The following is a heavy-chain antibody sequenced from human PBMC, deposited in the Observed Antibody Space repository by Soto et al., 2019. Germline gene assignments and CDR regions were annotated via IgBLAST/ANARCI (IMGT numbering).Heavy chain of an antibody. CDR2: IIPIFGTA. V-gene: IGHV1-69*13. D-gene: IGHD6-6*01. Sequence: SVKVSCKASGGTFSSYAISWVRQAPGQGLEWMGGIIPIFGTANYAQKFQGRVTITADESTSTAYMELSSLRSEDTAVYYCARAQLVGYNYYYYGMDVWGQGTTVTVS. CDR3: ARAQLVGYNYYYYGMDV. J-gene: IGHJ6*02. CDR1: GGTFSSYA.